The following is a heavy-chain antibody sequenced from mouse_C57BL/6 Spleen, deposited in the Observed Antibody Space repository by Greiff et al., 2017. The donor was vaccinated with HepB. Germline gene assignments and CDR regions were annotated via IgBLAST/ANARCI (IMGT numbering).Heavy chain of an antibody. V-gene: IGHV5-16*01. CDR2: INYDGSST. Sequence: EVNLVESEGGLVQPGSSMKLSCTASGFTFSDYYMAWVRQVPEKGLEWVANINYDGSSTYYLDSLKSRFIISRDNAKNILYLQMSSLKSEDTATYYCARVYYYGSSFMDYWGQGTSVTVSS. CDR1: GFTFSDYY. J-gene: IGHJ4*01. CDR3: ARVYYYGSSFMDY. D-gene: IGHD1-1*01.